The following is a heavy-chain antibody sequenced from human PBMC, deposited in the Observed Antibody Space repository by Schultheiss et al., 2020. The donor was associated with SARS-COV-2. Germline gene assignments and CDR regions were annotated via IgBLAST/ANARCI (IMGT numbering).Heavy chain of an antibody. CDR3: ATGRRVYYYDSSGYYFAYYYYGMDV. Sequence: SETLSLTCAVYGGSFSGYYWSWIRQPPGKGLEWIGEINHSGSTNYNPSLKSRVTISVDTSKNQFSLKLSSVTAADTAVYYCATGRRVYYYDSSGYYFAYYYYGMDVWGQGTTVTVSS. CDR2: INHSGST. V-gene: IGHV4-34*01. J-gene: IGHJ6*02. CDR1: GGSFSGYY. D-gene: IGHD3-22*01.